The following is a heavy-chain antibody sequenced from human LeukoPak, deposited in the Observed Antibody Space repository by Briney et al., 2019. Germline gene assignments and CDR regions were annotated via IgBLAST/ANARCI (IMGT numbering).Heavy chain of an antibody. CDR1: GGSISSSSYY. CDR3: ARDSASSGSFDY. V-gene: IGHV4-39*07. J-gene: IGHJ4*02. Sequence: SETLSLTCTVSGGSISSSSYYWGWIRQPPGKGLEWIGSIYYGGSTYYNPSLKSRVTISVDTSKNQFSLKLSSVTAADTAVYYCARDSASSGSFDYWGQGTLVTVSS. D-gene: IGHD3-22*01. CDR2: IYYGGST.